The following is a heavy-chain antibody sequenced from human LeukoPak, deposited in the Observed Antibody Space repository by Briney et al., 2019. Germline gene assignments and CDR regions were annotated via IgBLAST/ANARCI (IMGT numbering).Heavy chain of an antibody. V-gene: IGHV1-46*03. Sequence: ASVKVSCKASGYTFTSYYMHWVRQAPGQGLEWMGIINPSGGSTSYAQKFQGGVTMTRDTSTSTVYMELSSLRSEDTAVYYCARVGTVVTFAFDIWGQGTMVTVSS. CDR1: GYTFTSYY. CDR2: INPSGGST. D-gene: IGHD4-23*01. CDR3: ARVGTVVTFAFDI. J-gene: IGHJ3*02.